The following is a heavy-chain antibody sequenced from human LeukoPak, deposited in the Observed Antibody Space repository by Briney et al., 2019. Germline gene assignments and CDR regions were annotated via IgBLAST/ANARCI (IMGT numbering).Heavy chain of an antibody. V-gene: IGHV3-7*01. CDR3: ARDWDYYGSGSYLGY. Sequence: GGSLRLSCAASGFTFSNYWMSWVRRAPGKRLEWVANIKQDGSEKYYVDSVKGRFTISRDNAKNSLYLQMDGLRAEDTAVYYCARDWDYYGSGSYLGYWGQGTLVTVSS. CDR2: IKQDGSEK. CDR1: GFTFSNYW. J-gene: IGHJ4*02. D-gene: IGHD3-10*01.